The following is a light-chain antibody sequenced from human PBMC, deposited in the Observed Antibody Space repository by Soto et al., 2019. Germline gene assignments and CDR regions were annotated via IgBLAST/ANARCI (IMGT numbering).Light chain of an antibody. J-gene: IGLJ3*02. CDR2: SNN. CDR1: SSNIGTNN. V-gene: IGLV1-44*01. Sequence: QSVVTQPPSASGTPGRRVTISCSGSSSNIGTNNVAWYQQVPGTAPKLLMFSNNQRPSGVPERFSASKSGTSASLAISGLQSEDEADYYCAAWDDSLNGWVFGGGTKLTVL. CDR3: AAWDDSLNGWV.